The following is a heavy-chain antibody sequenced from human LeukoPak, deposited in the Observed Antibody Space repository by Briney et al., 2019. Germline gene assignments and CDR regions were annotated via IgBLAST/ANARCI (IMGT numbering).Heavy chain of an antibody. V-gene: IGHV3-23*01. Sequence: PGGSLRLSCAASGFTFSSYAMSWVRQAPGKGLEWVSAISGSGGSTYYADSVKGRFTISRDNSKNTLYLQMNSLRAEDTAVYYCAKDGCSTSCYTTGNWFDPWGQGTLVTVSS. J-gene: IGHJ5*02. CDR3: AKDGCSTSCYTTGNWFDP. CDR2: ISGSGGST. CDR1: GFTFSSYA. D-gene: IGHD2-2*02.